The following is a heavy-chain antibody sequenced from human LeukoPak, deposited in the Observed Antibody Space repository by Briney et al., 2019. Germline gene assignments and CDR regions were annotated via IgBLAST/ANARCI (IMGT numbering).Heavy chain of an antibody. CDR1: GGSISSYY. D-gene: IGHD3-10*01. J-gene: IGHJ5*02. Sequence: SETLSLTCTVSGGSISSYYWSWIRQPPGKGLEWIGYIYYSGSTNYNPSLKSRVTISVDTSKNQFSLKLSSVTAADTAVYYCARRLDYYGSGSYPHNWFDPWGQGTLVTVSS. CDR2: IYYSGST. CDR3: ARRLDYYGSGSYPHNWFDP. V-gene: IGHV4-59*13.